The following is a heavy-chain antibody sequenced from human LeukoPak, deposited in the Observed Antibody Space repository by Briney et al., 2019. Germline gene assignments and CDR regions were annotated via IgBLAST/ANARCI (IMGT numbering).Heavy chain of an antibody. D-gene: IGHD2-21*02. Sequence: PGRSLRLSCAASGFTFDDYAMHWVRQAPGKGLEWVSGISWNSGSIGYADSVKGRFTISRDNAKNSLYLQMNSLRAEDTALYYCAKDLKILPTPYYFDFWGQGTLVPVSS. CDR1: GFTFDDYA. CDR2: ISWNSGSI. V-gene: IGHV3-9*01. CDR3: AKDLKILPTPYYFDF. J-gene: IGHJ4*02.